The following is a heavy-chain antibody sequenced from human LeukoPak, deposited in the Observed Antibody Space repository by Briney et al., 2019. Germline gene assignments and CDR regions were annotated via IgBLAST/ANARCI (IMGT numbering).Heavy chain of an antibody. Sequence: SETLSLTCTVSGGSMSNYYWNWIRQPPGKGLEWIGYMFYTGSGKYNPSLKSRVTISVDTSKRQISLKLTSVAAADTAVYYCATNLPGYSYGYWVAWGQGTLVTVSS. J-gene: IGHJ5*02. CDR3: ATNLPGYSYGYWVA. CDR1: GGSMSNYY. V-gene: IGHV4-59*01. CDR2: MFYTGSG. D-gene: IGHD5-18*01.